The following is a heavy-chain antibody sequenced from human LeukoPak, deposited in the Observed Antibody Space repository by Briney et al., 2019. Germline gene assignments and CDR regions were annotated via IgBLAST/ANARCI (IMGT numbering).Heavy chain of an antibody. J-gene: IGHJ4*02. Sequence: PSETLSLTCAVSGDSISSGYYWGWIRQPPGKGLEWIGIIYHSGSTYYNPSLKSRVTISVDTSKNQFSLKLSSVTAADTAVYYCARGECSGGSCYLGPFDYWGQGSLVTVSS. CDR2: IYHSGST. CDR1: GDSISSGYY. D-gene: IGHD2-15*01. V-gene: IGHV4-38-2*01. CDR3: ARGECSGGSCYLGPFDY.